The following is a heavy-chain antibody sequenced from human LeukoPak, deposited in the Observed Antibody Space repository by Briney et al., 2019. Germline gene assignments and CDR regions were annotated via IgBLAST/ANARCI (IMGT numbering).Heavy chain of an antibody. CDR2: IYSGGSI. V-gene: IGHV3-66*01. CDR3: AKEKTTVVTPGLDY. J-gene: IGHJ4*02. D-gene: IGHD4-23*01. Sequence: GGSLRLSCAASGFTVSTNYMSWVRQAPGKGLEWVSVIYSGGSIYNTNSVKGRFTISRDNSKNTLYLQMNSLRAEDTAVYYCAKEKTTVVTPGLDYWGQGTLVTVSS. CDR1: GFTVSTNY.